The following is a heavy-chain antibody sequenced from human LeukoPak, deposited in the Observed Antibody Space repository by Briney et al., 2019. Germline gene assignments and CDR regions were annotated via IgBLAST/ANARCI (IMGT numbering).Heavy chain of an antibody. CDR3: ARDSHYDILTGYFHFDY. D-gene: IGHD3-9*01. CDR2: IYTSGST. Sequence: SETLSLTCTVSGGSISSYCWSWIRQPAGKGLEWIGRIYTSGSTNYNPSLKSRVTMSVDTSKNQFSLKLSSVTAADTAVYYCARDSHYDILTGYFHFDYWGQGTLVTVSS. J-gene: IGHJ4*02. CDR1: GGSISSYC. V-gene: IGHV4-4*07.